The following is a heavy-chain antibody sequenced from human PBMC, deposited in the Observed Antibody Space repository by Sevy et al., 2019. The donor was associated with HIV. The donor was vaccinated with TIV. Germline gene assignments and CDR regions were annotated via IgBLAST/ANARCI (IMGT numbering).Heavy chain of an antibody. V-gene: IGHV3-33*01. D-gene: IGHD4-17*01. CDR1: GFTFSTYA. J-gene: IGHJ4*02. Sequence: GGSLRLSCAASGFTFSTYAMHWVHQAPGKGLEWVAVIWFDGSNTYYADSVKGRFTISRDIAKNTLHLQMNSLRAEDTAVYYCARDLEFYDYGDYGPAFMPDYWGQGTLVTVSS. CDR2: IWFDGSNT. CDR3: ARDLEFYDYGDYGPAFMPDY.